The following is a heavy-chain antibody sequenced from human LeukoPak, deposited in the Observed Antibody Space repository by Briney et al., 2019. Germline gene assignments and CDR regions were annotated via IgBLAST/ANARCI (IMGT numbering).Heavy chain of an antibody. Sequence: PSETLSLTCTVSGGSISSGSYYWSWIRQPAGKGLEWIGRIYTSGSTNYNPSLKSRVTISVDTSKNQFSLKLSSVTAADTAVYYCARHDILPGYYVAFDIWGQGTMVTVSS. J-gene: IGHJ3*02. CDR1: GGSISSGSYY. D-gene: IGHD3-9*01. CDR3: ARHDILPGYYVAFDI. CDR2: IYTSGST. V-gene: IGHV4-61*02.